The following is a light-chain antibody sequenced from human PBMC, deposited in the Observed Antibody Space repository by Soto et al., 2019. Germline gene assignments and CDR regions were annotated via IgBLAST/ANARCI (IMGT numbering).Light chain of an antibody. Sequence: QSVLTQPPSASGTPGQRVTISCSGSSSNIGSNYGYWYQQLPGTAPKLRIYRNNQRPSGVPDRFSGSKSGTSASLAISGLRSEDEADYYCAAWDDSLSGVVFGGGTKLTVL. J-gene: IGLJ3*02. V-gene: IGLV1-47*01. CDR3: AAWDDSLSGVV. CDR2: RNN. CDR1: SSNIGSNY.